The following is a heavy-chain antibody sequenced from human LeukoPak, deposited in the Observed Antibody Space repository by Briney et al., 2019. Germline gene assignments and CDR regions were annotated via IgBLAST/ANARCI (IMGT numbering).Heavy chain of an antibody. J-gene: IGHJ6*02. CDR3: ARDGGSYHYYYYGMDV. Sequence: ASVKVSCKASGYTFTSYGISWVRQAPGQGLEWMGWISAYNGNTNYAQKLQGRVTMTTDTSTSTAYMELRSLRSDDTAVYYCARDGGSYHYYYYGMDVWGQGTTVTVSS. CDR1: GYTFTSYG. D-gene: IGHD1-26*01. CDR2: ISAYNGNT. V-gene: IGHV1-18*01.